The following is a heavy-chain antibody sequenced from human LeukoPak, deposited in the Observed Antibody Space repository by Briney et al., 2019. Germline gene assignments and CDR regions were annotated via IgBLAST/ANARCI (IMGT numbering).Heavy chain of an antibody. CDR3: AKGVPYQLATFFDY. Sequence: GGSLTPSCAASGFTFSSYAMSWVRQAPGKGLEWVSAISGSGGSTYYADSVKGRFTISRDNSKNTLYLQMNSLSAEDTAVYYCAKGVPYQLATFFDYWGQGTLVTVSS. J-gene: IGHJ4*02. CDR2: ISGSGGST. CDR1: GFTFSSYA. V-gene: IGHV3-23*01. D-gene: IGHD2-2*01.